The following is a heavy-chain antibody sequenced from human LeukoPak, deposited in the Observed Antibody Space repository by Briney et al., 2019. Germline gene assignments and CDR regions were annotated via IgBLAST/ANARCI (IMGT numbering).Heavy chain of an antibody. CDR3: ARYYDSSGYYRGRAFDI. Sequence: ASVKVSCKASGGTFSSYAISWVRQAPGQGLEWMGRIIPILGIANYAQKFQGRVTITAGKSTSTAYMELSSLRSEDTAVYYCARYYDSSGYYRGRAFDIWGQGTMVTVSS. CDR2: IIPILGIA. J-gene: IGHJ3*02. V-gene: IGHV1-69*04. D-gene: IGHD3-22*01. CDR1: GGTFSSYA.